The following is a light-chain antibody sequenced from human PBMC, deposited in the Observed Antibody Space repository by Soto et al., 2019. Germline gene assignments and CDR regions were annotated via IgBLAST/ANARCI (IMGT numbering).Light chain of an antibody. CDR3: QQYDSPSIT. CDR2: DAS. J-gene: IGKJ5*01. Sequence: DIQMTQSPSSLSAFFGDGATFTCRASQDISNYLNWYQQKPGKAPQLLIYDASTLKTGVPPRFSGSGSGTDFTFTISSLQPEDIATYYCQQYDSPSITFGQGTRLEIK. V-gene: IGKV1-33*01. CDR1: QDISNY.